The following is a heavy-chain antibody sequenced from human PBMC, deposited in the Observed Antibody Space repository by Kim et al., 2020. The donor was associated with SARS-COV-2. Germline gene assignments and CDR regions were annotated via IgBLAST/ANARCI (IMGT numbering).Heavy chain of an antibody. CDR1: GGTFSSYG. CDR3: ARGRIVIITTDYYYDMDV. D-gene: IGHD3-22*01. V-gene: IGHV1-69*13. CDR2: IIPIFGTT. Sequence: SVKVSCKASGGTFSSYGISWVRQAPGQGLEWMGGIIPIFGTTNYGQKFQGRVTITADESTSTAYMELSSLRSEDTAVYYCARGRIVIITTDYYYDMDVWGQGTTVTVSS. J-gene: IGHJ6*02.